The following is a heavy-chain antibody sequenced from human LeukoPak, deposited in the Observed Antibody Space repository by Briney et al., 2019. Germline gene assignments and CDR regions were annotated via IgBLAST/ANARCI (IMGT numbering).Heavy chain of an antibody. CDR3: ARDREGSRDAFDI. D-gene: IGHD1-26*01. CDR2: IKQDGSAR. CDR1: GFTFSRYW. Sequence: GGSLRLSCAASGFTFSRYWMSWVRQAPGKGLELVANIKQDGSARFYGDSVKGRFTVSRDNAKNSLYIQPNSLRAEVTAVYYCARDREGSRDAFDIWGQGTMVTVSS. V-gene: IGHV3-7*01. J-gene: IGHJ3*02.